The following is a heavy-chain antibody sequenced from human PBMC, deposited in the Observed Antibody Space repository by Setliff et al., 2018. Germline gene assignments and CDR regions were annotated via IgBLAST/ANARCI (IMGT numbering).Heavy chain of an antibody. CDR2: IYNSGST. V-gene: IGHV4-59*01. CDR3: ARGRGDY. D-gene: IGHD3-16*01. Sequence: LSLTCTVSGGSISGYYWSWVRQSPGKGLEWIAYIYNSGSTNYNPSLKSRVTISVDTSKNQFSLKLSSVTAADTAVYYCARGRGDYWGQGTLVTVSS. CDR1: GGSISGYY. J-gene: IGHJ4*02.